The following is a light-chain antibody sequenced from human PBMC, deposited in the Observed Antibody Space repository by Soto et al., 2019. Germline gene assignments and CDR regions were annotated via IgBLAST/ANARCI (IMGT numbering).Light chain of an antibody. CDR2: DAS. V-gene: IGKV3-11*01. Sequence: EIVLTQSPATLSLSPGERATLSCRASQCVSSYLAWYQQKPGQAHRLLIYDASNRATGIPARFSGSGSGTDFTLTISSLEPEDFAVYYCQQRSNWPLTFGGGTKVEIK. J-gene: IGKJ4*01. CDR3: QQRSNWPLT. CDR1: QCVSSY.